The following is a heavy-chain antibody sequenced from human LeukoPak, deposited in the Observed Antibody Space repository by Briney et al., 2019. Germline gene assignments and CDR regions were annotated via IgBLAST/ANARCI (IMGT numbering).Heavy chain of an antibody. CDR3: ARDVVVVNPTLDY. V-gene: IGHV3-21*01. D-gene: IGHD2-15*01. CDR2: ISSNSRYI. Sequence: PGGSLRLSCAASGFTFSSYSMNWVRQAPGKGLEWVSYISSNSRYIYYADSVKGRFTISRDNAKNSLYLQMNSLRTEDAAVYYCARDVVVVNPTLDYWGQGTLVTVSS. J-gene: IGHJ4*02. CDR1: GFTFSSYS.